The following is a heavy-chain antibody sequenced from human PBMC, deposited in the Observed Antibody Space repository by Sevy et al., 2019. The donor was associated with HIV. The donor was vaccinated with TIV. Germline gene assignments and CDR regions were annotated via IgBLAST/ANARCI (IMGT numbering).Heavy chain of an antibody. D-gene: IGHD6-13*01. CDR3: ARGMPQQLVPGAFDY. Sequence: GGSLRLSCAASGFTFSDYYMSWIRQAPGKGLEWLSYISTGGTYTNYADSVKGRFTISRDNTKNSLYLQMNSLRAEDTGLYYCARGMPQQLVPGAFDYWSQGTLVTVSS. J-gene: IGHJ4*02. CDR1: GFTFSDYY. CDR2: ISTGGTYT. V-gene: IGHV3-11*06.